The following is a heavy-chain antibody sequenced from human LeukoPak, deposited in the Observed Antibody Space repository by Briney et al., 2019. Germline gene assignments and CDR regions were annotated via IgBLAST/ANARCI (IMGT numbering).Heavy chain of an antibody. CDR2: INPNSGGR. V-gene: IGHV1-2*06. J-gene: IGHJ4*02. D-gene: IGHD3-22*01. Sequence: ASVKVSCKASGYTFTGYYMHWVRQAPGQGLEWMGRINPNSGGRNYAQKFQGRVTMTRDTSINTAYMDLSRLRSDDTAVYYCARGSNSVYYFNVVAPSYFDYWGQGTLVTVSS. CDR1: GYTFTGYY. CDR3: ARGSNSVYYFNVVAPSYFDY.